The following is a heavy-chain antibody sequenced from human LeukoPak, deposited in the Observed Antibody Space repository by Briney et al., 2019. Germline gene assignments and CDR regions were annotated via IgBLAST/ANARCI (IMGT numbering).Heavy chain of an antibody. CDR3: AGRATADSADWFDP. D-gene: IGHD2-21*02. Sequence: ASLKVSCKASGYTFTSYDINWVRQATGQGLEWMGWMNPNSGNTGYAQKFQGRVTMTRNTSISTAYMELSSLRSEDTAVYYCAGRATADSADWFDPWGQGTLVTVSS. CDR2: MNPNSGNT. CDR1: GYTFTSYD. V-gene: IGHV1-8*01. J-gene: IGHJ5*02.